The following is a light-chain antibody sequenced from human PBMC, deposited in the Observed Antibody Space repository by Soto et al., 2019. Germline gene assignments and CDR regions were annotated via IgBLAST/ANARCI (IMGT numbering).Light chain of an antibody. V-gene: IGKV3-20*01. CDR1: QSVSSGY. CDR2: GAS. J-gene: IGKJ1*01. Sequence: EIVLTQSPGTLSLSPGDGATLSCRASQSVSSGYLAWYQQKPGQAPRLLIYGASRRAGGIPDRFSGSGSGTDFTLSSSRLEPEVFAVYWCQHYGNSPTFGQGTRVQIK. CDR3: QHYGNSPT.